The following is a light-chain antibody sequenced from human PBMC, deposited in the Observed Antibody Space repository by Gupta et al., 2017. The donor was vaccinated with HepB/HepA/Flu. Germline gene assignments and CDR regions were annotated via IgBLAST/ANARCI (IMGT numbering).Light chain of an antibody. J-gene: IGKJ4*01. Sequence: EIVLTQSPGTLSLSPGERVTLSCRASQSVSSSYLAWYQQKPGQAPRLLIYGASSRATGIPDRFSGSGSGTEFTLTISRLEPEDFAVYYCQQDGSSPLTFGGGTKVEIK. CDR3: QQDGSSPLT. V-gene: IGKV3-20*01. CDR1: QSVSSSY. CDR2: GAS.